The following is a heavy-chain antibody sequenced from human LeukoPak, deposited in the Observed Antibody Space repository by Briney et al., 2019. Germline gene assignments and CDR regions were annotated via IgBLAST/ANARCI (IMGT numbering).Heavy chain of an antibody. V-gene: IGHV7-4-1*02. CDR3: ARDSPNWNYGKTTFDY. Sequence: ASVKVSCKASGYTFTSYAMNWVRQAPGQGLEWMGWINTNTGDPTYAQGFTGRFVFSLDTSVSTAYLQISSLKAEDTAVYYCARDSPNWNYGKTTFDYWGQGTLVTVSS. J-gene: IGHJ4*02. CDR1: GYTFTSYA. D-gene: IGHD1-7*01. CDR2: INTNTGDP.